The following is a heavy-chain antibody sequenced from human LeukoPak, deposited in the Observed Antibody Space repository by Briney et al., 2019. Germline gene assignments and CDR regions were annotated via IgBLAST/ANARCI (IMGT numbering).Heavy chain of an antibody. CDR3: VRDRELYY. CDR2: VYNSGST. Sequence: SETLSLTCAVYGGSFSGYYWSWIRQPPGKGLEWIGYVYNSGSTDYNPSLKSRVTISVDTSKNQFSLKVNSVTASDTAVYYCVRDRELYYWGQGILVTVSS. V-gene: IGHV4-59*01. J-gene: IGHJ4*02. D-gene: IGHD1-26*01. CDR1: GGSFSGYY.